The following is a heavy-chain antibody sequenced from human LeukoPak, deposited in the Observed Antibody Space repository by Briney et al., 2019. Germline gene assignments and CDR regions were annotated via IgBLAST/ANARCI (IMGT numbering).Heavy chain of an antibody. CDR3: ARGLGLHYYGSGSSHRPLDY. CDR1: GGSFSGYY. Sequence: SETLSLTCAVYGGSFSGYYWSWIRQPPGKGLEWIGEINHSGSTNYNPFLKSRVTISVDTSKNQFSLKLSSVTAADTAVYYCARGLGLHYYGSGSSHRPLDYWGQGTLVTVSS. V-gene: IGHV4-34*01. CDR2: INHSGST. J-gene: IGHJ4*02. D-gene: IGHD3-10*01.